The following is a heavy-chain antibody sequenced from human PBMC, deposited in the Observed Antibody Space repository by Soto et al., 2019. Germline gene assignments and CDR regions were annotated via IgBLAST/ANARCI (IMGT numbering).Heavy chain of an antibody. V-gene: IGHV3-73*01. CDR1: GFTFSDSA. CDR2: IRSKPNTDAT. Sequence: EVQLVESGGGLVQPGGSLKLSCAASGFTFSDSAMHWVRQASGKGLEWVGRIRSKPNTDATAYAASVKGRFTISRDDSRNTAYLQMNRLKTEDTAVYYCTRHVDCSGGSCYSGYYYYMDVWGKVTTVAVSS. D-gene: IGHD2-15*01. CDR3: TRHVDCSGGSCYSGYYYYMDV. J-gene: IGHJ6*03.